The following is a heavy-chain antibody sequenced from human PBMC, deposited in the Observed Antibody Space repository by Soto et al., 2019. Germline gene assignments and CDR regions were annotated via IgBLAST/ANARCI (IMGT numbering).Heavy chain of an antibody. CDR2: INNSGST. Sequence: QVQLQQWGAGLLKPSETLSLTCAVYGGSFSGYYWSWIRQPPRKGLEWIGEINNSGSTNYNPSLKGRVTISVDTSKNQFSLKLTSVTAADTAVYYCARVGYSSSWYRRGAFDIWGQGTMVTVSS. J-gene: IGHJ3*02. CDR3: ARVGYSSSWYRRGAFDI. CDR1: GGSFSGYY. D-gene: IGHD6-13*01. V-gene: IGHV4-34*01.